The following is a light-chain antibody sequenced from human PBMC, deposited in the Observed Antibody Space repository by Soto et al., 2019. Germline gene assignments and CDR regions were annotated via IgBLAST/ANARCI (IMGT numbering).Light chain of an antibody. J-gene: IGKJ5*01. Sequence: DIQMTQSPSTLSASVGDRVTITCRARQGISNDLAWYQQKPGKVPKRLIYAASTLQSGVPSRFSGSGSGTDFTLTISSLQPEDVATYYCQKYNSALPITFGQGTRLEIK. CDR2: AAS. CDR1: QGISND. CDR3: QKYNSALPIT. V-gene: IGKV1-27*01.